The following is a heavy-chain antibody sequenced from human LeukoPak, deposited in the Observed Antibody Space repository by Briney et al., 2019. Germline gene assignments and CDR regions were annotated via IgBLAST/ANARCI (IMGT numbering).Heavy chain of an antibody. J-gene: IGHJ4*02. CDR1: GFTFSSYG. CDR3: ARDNGGYYGSGKTGYFDY. D-gene: IGHD3-10*01. V-gene: IGHV3-30*02. CDR2: IRYDGSNK. Sequence: GGSLRLSCAASGFTFSSYGIHWVRQAPGKGLEWVAFIRYDGSNKYYADSVKGRFTISRDNSKNTLYLQMNSLRAEDTAVYYCARDNGGYYGSGKTGYFDYWGQGTLVTVSS.